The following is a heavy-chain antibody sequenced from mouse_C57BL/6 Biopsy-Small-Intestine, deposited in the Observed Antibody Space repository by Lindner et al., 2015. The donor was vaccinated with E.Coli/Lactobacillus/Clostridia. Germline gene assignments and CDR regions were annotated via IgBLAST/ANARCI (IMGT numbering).Heavy chain of an antibody. CDR3: AREVLPMDY. V-gene: IGHV2-3*01. D-gene: IGHD1-1*01. CDR1: GFSLTSYG. CDR2: IWSDGGT. Sequence: VQLQESGPGLVAPSQSLSITCTVSGFSLTSYGVSWVRQPPGEGLEWLGVIWSDGGTHYHSALISRLSISKDNSKSQVFLKLNSLQTDDTATYYCAREVLPMDYWGQGTSVTVSS. J-gene: IGHJ4*01.